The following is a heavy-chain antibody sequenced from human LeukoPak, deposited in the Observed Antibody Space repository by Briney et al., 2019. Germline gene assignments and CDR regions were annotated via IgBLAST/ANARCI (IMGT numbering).Heavy chain of an antibody. V-gene: IGHV3-23*01. Sequence: GSLRLSCAASGFTFSSYAMYWVRQAPGKGLEWVSAITSNGGNTYYVDSVKGRFTISRDNSKNTLYLQINSLRAEDTAMYYCAEGTGSVAFDIWGQGTMVTVSS. J-gene: IGHJ3*02. D-gene: IGHD3-10*01. CDR3: AEGTGSVAFDI. CDR1: GFTFSSYA. CDR2: ITSNGGNT.